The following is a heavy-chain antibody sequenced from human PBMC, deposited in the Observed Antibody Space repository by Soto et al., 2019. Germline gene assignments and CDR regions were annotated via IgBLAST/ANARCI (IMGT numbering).Heavy chain of an antibody. CDR1: GFTFSIYA. CDR3: ARWGAAAARASYGMDV. CDR2: ISYDGSNK. J-gene: IGHJ6*02. Sequence: GGSLRLSCAASGFTFSIYAMHWVRQSPGKGLEWVAFISYDGSNKYYADSVKGRFTISRDNSKNTLYLQMNSLRAEDTAVYYCARWGAAAARASYGMDVWGQGITVTVSS. D-gene: IGHD6-13*01. V-gene: IGHV3-30-3*01.